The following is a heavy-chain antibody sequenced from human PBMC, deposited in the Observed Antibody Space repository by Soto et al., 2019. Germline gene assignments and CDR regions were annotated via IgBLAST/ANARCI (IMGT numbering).Heavy chain of an antibody. CDR1: GFTFDEYA. J-gene: IGHJ4*02. CDR2: INWNGGSK. V-gene: IGHV3-20*04. CDR3: ARATQSYYDTSGYYSYVH. D-gene: IGHD3-22*01. Sequence: GGSLRLSCAASGFTFDEYALTWVRQAPGKGLEWVAGINWNGGSKGYADSVKSRFTISRDNAKSSLYLQMNNLRAEDTAFYFCARATQSYYDTSGYYSYVHWGQGA.